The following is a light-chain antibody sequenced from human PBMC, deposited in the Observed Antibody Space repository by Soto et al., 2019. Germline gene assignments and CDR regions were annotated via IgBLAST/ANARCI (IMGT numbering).Light chain of an antibody. Sequence: EIVMTQSPATLAVSPGERAALSCRASQSVSSNLAWYQQKPGQAPRLLIYGASSRATGTPTRFSGSGSGTEFPLTISSLQSEDFAVYYCQQYNNWPYTFGLGTKLEMK. CDR1: QSVSSN. V-gene: IGKV3-15*01. J-gene: IGKJ2*01. CDR3: QQYNNWPYT. CDR2: GAS.